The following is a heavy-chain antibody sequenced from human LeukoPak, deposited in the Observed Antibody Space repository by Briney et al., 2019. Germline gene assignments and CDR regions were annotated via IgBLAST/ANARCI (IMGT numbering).Heavy chain of an antibody. V-gene: IGHV1-18*01. D-gene: IGHD2/OR15-2a*01. J-gene: IGHJ3*02. CDR2: ISAYNGNT. CDR3: GRGPNSQVLGAFDI. Sequence: GASVKVSCKASGYTFTSYGISWVRQAPGQGLEWMGWISAYNGNTNYAQKLQGRVTMTTDTSTSTAYMELRSLRSDDTAVYYCGRGPNSQVLGAFDIWGQGTMVTVSS. CDR1: GYTFTSYG.